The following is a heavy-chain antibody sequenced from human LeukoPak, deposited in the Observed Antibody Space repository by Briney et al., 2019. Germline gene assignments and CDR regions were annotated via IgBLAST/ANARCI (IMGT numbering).Heavy chain of an antibody. CDR1: GFTFSSYA. D-gene: IGHD2-8*01. CDR2: IRYDGSNK. CDR3: ARFILYHGAFDI. Sequence: PGRSLRLSCAASGFTFSSYAMHWVRQAPGKGLEWVAFIRYDGSNKYYADSVKGRFTISRGNSKNTLYLQMNSLRAEDTAVYYCARFILYHGAFDIWGQGTMVTVSS. V-gene: IGHV3-30*04. J-gene: IGHJ3*02.